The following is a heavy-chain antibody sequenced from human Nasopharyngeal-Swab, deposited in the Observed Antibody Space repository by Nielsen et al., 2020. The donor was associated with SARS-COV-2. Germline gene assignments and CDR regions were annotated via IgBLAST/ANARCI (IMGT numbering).Heavy chain of an antibody. Sequence: SVKVSCKASGGTFSSYAMSWGRQAPGQGLEWMGGIIPIFGTANYAQKFQGRVTITADKSTSTAYTELSSLRSGDTAVYYCARGDTIFGKGSYDAFDIWGQGTMVTVSS. J-gene: IGHJ3*02. V-gene: IGHV1-69*06. CDR3: ARGDTIFGKGSYDAFDI. D-gene: IGHD3-3*01. CDR2: IIPIFGTA. CDR1: GGTFSSYA.